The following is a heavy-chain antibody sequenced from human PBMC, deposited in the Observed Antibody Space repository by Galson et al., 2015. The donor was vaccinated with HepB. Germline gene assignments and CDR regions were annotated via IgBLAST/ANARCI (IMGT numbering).Heavy chain of an antibody. V-gene: IGHV3-48*01. CDR2: ITSSGSTI. D-gene: IGHD2-2*01. J-gene: IGHJ4*02. CDR1: GFTFSTYS. CDR3: ARDSWCPRTICFFFDS. Sequence: SLRLSCAASGFTFSTYSMNWVRQAPGKGLEWLSYITSSGSTIYYADSVKGRFTISRDNAKNSLYLQMNSLRAEDTAVYYCARDSWCPRTICFFFDSWGQGALVTVSS.